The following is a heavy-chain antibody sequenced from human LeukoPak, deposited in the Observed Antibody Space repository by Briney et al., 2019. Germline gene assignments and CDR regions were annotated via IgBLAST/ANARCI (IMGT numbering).Heavy chain of an antibody. Sequence: GGSLRLSCAASGFTVSSNYMSWVRQAPGKGLEWVSVIYSGGSTYYADSVKGRFTISRDNSKNTLYLQMNSLRAEDTAVYYCARGSVYSSSWDAFDIWGQGTMVTVSS. CDR3: ARGSVYSSSWDAFDI. CDR1: GFTVSSNY. D-gene: IGHD6-13*01. V-gene: IGHV3-53*01. CDR2: IYSGGST. J-gene: IGHJ3*02.